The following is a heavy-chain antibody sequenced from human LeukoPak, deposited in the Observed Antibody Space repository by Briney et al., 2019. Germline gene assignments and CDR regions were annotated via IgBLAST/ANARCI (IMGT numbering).Heavy chain of an antibody. CDR3: ASPAHIVVVTAMDYYDMDV. Sequence: ASVKVSCKASGYTFTSYYMHGVRQAPGQGLEWMGIINPSGGSTSYAQKFQGRVTMTRDTSTSTVYMELSSLRSEDTAVYYCASPAHIVVVTAMDYYDMDVWGQGTTVTVSS. V-gene: IGHV1-46*01. CDR1: GYTFTSYY. J-gene: IGHJ6*02. CDR2: INPSGGST. D-gene: IGHD2-21*02.